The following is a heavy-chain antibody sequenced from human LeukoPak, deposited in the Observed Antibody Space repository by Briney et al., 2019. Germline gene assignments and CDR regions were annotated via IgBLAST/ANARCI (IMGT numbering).Heavy chain of an antibody. CDR3: ARDCVEYSSSSALPFDP. J-gene: IGHJ5*02. V-gene: IGHV1-69*13. CDR2: IIPIFGTA. Sequence: SVKVSCKASGGTLSSYAISWVRQAPGQGLEWMGGIIPIFGTANYAQKFQGRVTITADESTSTAYMELSSLRSEDTAVYYCARDCVEYSSSSALPFDPWGQGTLVTVSS. D-gene: IGHD6-6*01. CDR1: GGTLSSYA.